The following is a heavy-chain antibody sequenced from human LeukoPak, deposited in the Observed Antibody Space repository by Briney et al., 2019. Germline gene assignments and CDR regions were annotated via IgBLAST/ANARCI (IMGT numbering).Heavy chain of an antibody. CDR1: GFTFSSYS. J-gene: IGHJ6*02. CDR2: ISSSSTI. CDR3: ARDPYSSSWYAYYYYGMDV. V-gene: IGHV3-48*02. Sequence: GGSLRLSCAASGFTFSSYSMNWVRQAPGKGLEWVSYISSSSTIYYADSVKGRFTISRDNAKNSLYLQMNSLRDEDTAVYYCARDPYSSSWYAYYYYGMDVWGQGTTVTVSS. D-gene: IGHD6-13*01.